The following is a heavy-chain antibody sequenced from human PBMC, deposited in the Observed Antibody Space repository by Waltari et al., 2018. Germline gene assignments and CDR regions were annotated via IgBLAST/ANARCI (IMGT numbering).Heavy chain of an antibody. CDR3: ARVRLATGFSQY. D-gene: IGHD5-12*01. Sequence: QVQLVQSGAEVKKPGASVKVSCKASGYTFTGSYIHWVRQAPGQGLEWMGWINSNSGGTNYGQKFQGSVTMTRDTSISTAYLELRSLRSDDTALYYCARVRLATGFSQYWGQGTLVTVSS. J-gene: IGHJ4*02. CDR1: GYTFTGSY. V-gene: IGHV1-2*02. CDR2: INSNSGGT.